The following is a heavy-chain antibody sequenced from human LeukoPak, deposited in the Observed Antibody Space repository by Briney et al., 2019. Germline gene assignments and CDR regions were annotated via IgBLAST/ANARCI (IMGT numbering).Heavy chain of an antibody. CDR1: GGSFSGYY. J-gene: IGHJ3*02. CDR3: AREYYDILTGYPGHRAFDI. CDR2: INHSGSA. D-gene: IGHD3-9*01. V-gene: IGHV4-34*01. Sequence: SETLSLTCAVYGGSFSGYYWSWIRQPPGKGLEWIGEINHSGSANYNPSLTSRVTISVDTSKNQFSLKLSSVTAADTAVYYCAREYYDILTGYPGHRAFDIWGQGTMVTVSS.